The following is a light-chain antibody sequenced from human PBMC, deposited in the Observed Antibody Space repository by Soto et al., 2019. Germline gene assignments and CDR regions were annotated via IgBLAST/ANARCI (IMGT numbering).Light chain of an antibody. CDR2: GAS. CDR3: QQYASSPFT. V-gene: IGKV3-20*01. Sequence: EIVLTQSPGTLPLSPGERATLSCRASQSVSSNYLVWYQQKPGQAPRPLIYGASSRATGIPDRFSGSGSGTDFTLTISRLEPEDFAVYYCQQYASSPFTFGQRTKLEIK. J-gene: IGKJ2*01. CDR1: QSVSSNY.